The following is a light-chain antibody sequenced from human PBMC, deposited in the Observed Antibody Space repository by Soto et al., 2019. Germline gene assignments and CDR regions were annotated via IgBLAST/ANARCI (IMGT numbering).Light chain of an antibody. CDR2: EVT. V-gene: IGLV2-14*01. CDR3: SSYTSSNTLV. J-gene: IGLJ1*01. Sequence: ALTQPASVSGSPGQSITISCTGGSSDIGGYNYVSWFQQHPGKVPKLMIYEVTNRPSGVSNRFSGSKSGSTASLTISGLQAEDEADYYCSSYTSSNTLVFGTGTKVTVL. CDR1: SSDIGGYNY.